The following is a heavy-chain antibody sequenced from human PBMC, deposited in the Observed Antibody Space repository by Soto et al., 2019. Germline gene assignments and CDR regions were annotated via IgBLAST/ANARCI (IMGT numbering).Heavy chain of an antibody. V-gene: IGHV1-69*13. J-gene: IGHJ5*02. D-gene: IGHD2-15*01. CDR1: GGTFSSYS. Sequence: SVKVSCKASGGTFSSYSISWVRQAPGQGLEWMGGIIPIFGTANYAQKFQGRVTITADESTSTAYMELSSLRSEDTAVYYCARDYCSGGSCYSSGSWFDPWGQGTLVTVSS. CDR3: ARDYCSGGSCYSSGSWFDP. CDR2: IIPIFGTA.